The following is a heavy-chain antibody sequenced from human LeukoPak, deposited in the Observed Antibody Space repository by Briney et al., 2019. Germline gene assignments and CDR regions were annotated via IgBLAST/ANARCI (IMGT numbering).Heavy chain of an antibody. CDR3: ARDSDYDSSGYKVYYYYGMDV. Sequence: ASVKVSCKASGYTFTSYGISWVRQAPGQGLEWMGWISAYNGNTNYAQKLQGSVTMTTDTSTSTAYMELRSLRSDDTAVYYCARDSDYDSSGYKVYYYYGMDVWGQGTTVTVSS. CDR2: ISAYNGNT. J-gene: IGHJ6*02. CDR1: GYTFTSYG. D-gene: IGHD3-22*01. V-gene: IGHV1-18*01.